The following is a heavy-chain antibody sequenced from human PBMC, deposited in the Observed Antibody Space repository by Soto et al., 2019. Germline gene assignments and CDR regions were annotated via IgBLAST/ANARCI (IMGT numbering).Heavy chain of an antibody. CDR3: ARDPGRSSGWYKYAFDI. J-gene: IGHJ3*02. CDR1: VGSISIYY. V-gene: IGHV4-59*01. CDR2: IYYSGST. D-gene: IGHD6-19*01. Sequence: SETLSVACTFSVGSISIYYWNWIGQPPGKGLEWIGYIYYSGSTNYNPSLKSRVTISVDTSKNQFSLKLSSVTAADTAVYYCARDPGRSSGWYKYAFDIWGQGTMVTVSS.